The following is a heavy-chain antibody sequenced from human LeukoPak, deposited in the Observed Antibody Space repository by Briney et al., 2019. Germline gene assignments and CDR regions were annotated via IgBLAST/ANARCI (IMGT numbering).Heavy chain of an antibody. D-gene: IGHD3-10*01. CDR1: GFTSSSYS. CDR3: ARDRAKAFDI. Sequence: SGGSLRLSCAASGFTSSSYSMNWVRQAPGKGLEWVSSISSSSSYIYYADSVKGRFTISRDNAKNSLYLQMNSLRAEDTAVYYCARDRAKAFDIWGQGTMVTVSS. J-gene: IGHJ3*02. V-gene: IGHV3-21*01. CDR2: ISSSSSYI.